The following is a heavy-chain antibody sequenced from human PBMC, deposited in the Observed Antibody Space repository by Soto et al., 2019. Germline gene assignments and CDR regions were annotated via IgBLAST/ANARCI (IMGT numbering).Heavy chain of an antibody. CDR2: IIPMFGTT. CDR1: GGTFSRHA. Sequence: QVQLVQSGSEVKMPGSSVKVSCKTSGGTFSRHAINWVRQAPGQGLEWMGGIIPMFGTTNYAQKFKGRVTISADESKRTANMELSSLRSEDAAVYYCARAAIHGSSWYFWFDPWGQGTLVTVSS. CDR3: ARAAIHGSSWYFWFDP. V-gene: IGHV1-69*01. J-gene: IGHJ5*02. D-gene: IGHD6-13*01.